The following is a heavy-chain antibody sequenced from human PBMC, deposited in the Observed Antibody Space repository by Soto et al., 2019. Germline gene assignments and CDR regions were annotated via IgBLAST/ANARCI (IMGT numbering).Heavy chain of an antibody. CDR2: INPNSGGT. CDR1: GYTFTGYY. CDR3: ARDCPYYYDSSGYPPYGMDV. D-gene: IGHD3-22*01. J-gene: IGHJ6*02. Sequence: ASVKVSCKASGYTFTGYYIHWVRQAPGQGLEWMGWINPNSGGTNYAQKFQGWVTMTRDTSISTAYMELSRLRSDDTAVYYCARDCPYYYDSSGYPPYGMDVWGQGTAVTVSS. V-gene: IGHV1-2*04.